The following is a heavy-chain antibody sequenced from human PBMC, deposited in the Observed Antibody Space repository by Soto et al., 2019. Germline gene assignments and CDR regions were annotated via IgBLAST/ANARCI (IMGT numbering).Heavy chain of an antibody. CDR3: AKAGRYCSGGSCYRYAFDI. V-gene: IGHV3-23*01. CDR2: ISGSGGST. Sequence: GGSLRLSCAASGFTFSSYAMSWVRQAPGKGLEWVSAISGSGGSTYYADSVKGRFTISRDNSKNTLYLQMNSLRAEDTAVYFCAKAGRYCSGGSCYRYAFDIWGQGTMVTVSS. D-gene: IGHD2-15*01. CDR1: GFTFSSYA. J-gene: IGHJ3*02.